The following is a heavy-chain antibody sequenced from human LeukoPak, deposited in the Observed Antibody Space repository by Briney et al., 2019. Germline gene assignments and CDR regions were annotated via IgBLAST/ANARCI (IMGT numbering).Heavy chain of an antibody. J-gene: IGHJ5*02. CDR1: GYTFTSYD. CDR3: ARVQGEYQLLNWFDP. V-gene: IGHV1-8*03. CDR2: MNPNSGNT. D-gene: IGHD2-2*01. Sequence: GPSVKVSCKASGYTFTSYDINWVRQATGQGLEWMGWMNPNSGNTGYAQKFQGRVTITRNTSISTAYMELSSLRSEDTAVYYCARVQGEYQLLNWFDPWGQGTLVTVSS.